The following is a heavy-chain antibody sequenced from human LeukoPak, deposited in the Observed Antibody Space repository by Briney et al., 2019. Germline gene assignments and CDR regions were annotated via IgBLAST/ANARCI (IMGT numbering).Heavy chain of an antibody. Sequence: GGSLRLSCAASGLTFDDYTMHWVRQAPGKGLEWVSLISWDGGSTYYADSVKGRFTISRDNSKNSLYLQMNSLRTEDTALYYCAKNYYGSGSYYTDNWFDPWGQGTLVTVSS. CDR2: ISWDGGST. CDR1: GLTFDDYT. J-gene: IGHJ5*02. V-gene: IGHV3-43*01. CDR3: AKNYYGSGSYYTDNWFDP. D-gene: IGHD3-10*01.